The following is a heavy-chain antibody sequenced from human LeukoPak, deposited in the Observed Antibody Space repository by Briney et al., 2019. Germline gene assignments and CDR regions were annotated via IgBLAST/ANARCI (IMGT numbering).Heavy chain of an antibody. J-gene: IGHJ6*02. CDR1: GGSISSYY. V-gene: IGHV4-59*12. CDR2: IYYSGST. CDR3: ARDHRLYKDYYYGMDV. Sequence: TSETLSLTCTVSGGSISSYYWSWIRQPPGKGLEWIGYIYYSGSTNYNPSLKSRVTISVDTSKNQFSLKLSSVTAADTAVYYCARDHRLYKDYYYGMDVWGQGTTVTVSS. D-gene: IGHD1-14*01.